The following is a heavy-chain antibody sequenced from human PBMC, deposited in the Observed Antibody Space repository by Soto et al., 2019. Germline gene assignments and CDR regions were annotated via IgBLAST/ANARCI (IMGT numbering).Heavy chain of an antibody. CDR3: AVGAVVAPFDY. CDR1: VYSFTSYW. D-gene: IGHD3-22*01. J-gene: IGHJ4*02. CDR2: IDPSDSYT. Sequence: GESLKIACKGSVYSFTSYWISWVRQMPGKGLEWMGRIDPSDSYTNYSPSFQGHVTISADKSISTAYLQWSSLKASDTAMYYCAVGAVVAPFDYLGQGTLVTVSS. V-gene: IGHV5-10-1*01.